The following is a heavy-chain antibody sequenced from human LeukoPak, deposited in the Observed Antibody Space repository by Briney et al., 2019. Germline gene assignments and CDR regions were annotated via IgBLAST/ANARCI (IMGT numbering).Heavy chain of an antibody. J-gene: IGHJ3*02. CDR3: ARDSSPGIGDAFDI. V-gene: IGHV3-21*01. Sequence: PGGSLRLSCAASGFTFSSYSMNWVRQAPGKGLEWVSSISSSSSYIYHADSVKGRFTISRDNAKNPLYLQMNSLRAEDTAVYYCARDSSPGIGDAFDIWGQGTMVTVSS. CDR2: ISSSSSYI. D-gene: IGHD6-13*01. CDR1: GFTFSSYS.